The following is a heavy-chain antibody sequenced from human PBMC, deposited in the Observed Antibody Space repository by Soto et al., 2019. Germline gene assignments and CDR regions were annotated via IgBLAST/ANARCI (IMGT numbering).Heavy chain of an antibody. V-gene: IGHV1-58*02. CDR3: AAGTTDILTGDEYYYYYMDV. J-gene: IGHJ6*03. CDR1: GFTFTSSA. CDR2: IVVGSGNT. D-gene: IGHD3-9*01. Sequence: ASVKVSCKASGFTFTSSAMQWVRQARGQRLEWIGWIVVGSGNTNYAQKFQERVTITRDMSTSTAYMELSSLRSEDTAVYYCAAGTTDILTGDEYYYYYMDVWGKGTTVTVSS.